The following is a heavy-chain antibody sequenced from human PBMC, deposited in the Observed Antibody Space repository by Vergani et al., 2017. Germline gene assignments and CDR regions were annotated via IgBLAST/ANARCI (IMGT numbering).Heavy chain of an antibody. V-gene: IGHV3-11*06. J-gene: IGHJ6*02. CDR1: GFTFSDYY. CDR3: ARVSGGGGWTPYYYGMDV. D-gene: IGHD6-19*01. Sequence: QVQLVESGGGLVKPGGSLRLSCAASGFTFSDYYMSWIRQAPGKGLEWVSYISSSSSYTNYADSVKGRFTISRDNAKNSRYLQMNSLRAEDTAVYYCARVSGGGGWTPYYYGMDVWGQGTTVTVSS. CDR2: ISSSSSYT.